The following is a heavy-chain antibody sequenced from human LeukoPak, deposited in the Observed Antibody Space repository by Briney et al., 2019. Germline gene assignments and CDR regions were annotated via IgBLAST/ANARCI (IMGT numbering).Heavy chain of an antibody. V-gene: IGHV3-7*01. Sequence: GGSLRLSCAVSGFTFSSYWMTWVRQAPGKGLEWVANIKQDGTEKYYVDSVKGRFTISRDNAKNSLYLQMNSLRAEDTAVYHCARGYWNFGLWGRGILVTVSS. CDR1: GFTFSSYW. CDR3: ARGYWNFGL. J-gene: IGHJ2*01. CDR2: IKQDGTEK.